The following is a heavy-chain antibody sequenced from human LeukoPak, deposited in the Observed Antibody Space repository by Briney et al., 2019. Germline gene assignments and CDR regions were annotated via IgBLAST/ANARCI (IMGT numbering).Heavy chain of an antibody. J-gene: IGHJ4*02. CDR2: IKSNTDGGTA. D-gene: IGHD5-18*01. CDR1: GFTFSSYA. Sequence: GGSLRLSCAASGFTFSSYAMSWVRQAPGKGLEWVGRIKSNTDGGTADYAAPVKGRFGISRDESKNTLYLQMKRLKTEDTAVYYCATDRTGYSYGYSFDYWGQGTLVTVSS. CDR3: ATDRTGYSYGYSFDY. V-gene: IGHV3-15*01.